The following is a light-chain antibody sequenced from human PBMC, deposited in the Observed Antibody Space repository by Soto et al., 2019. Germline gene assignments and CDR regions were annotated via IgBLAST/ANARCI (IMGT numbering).Light chain of an antibody. Sequence: EIVLTQSPGTLSLSPAERSTLSCRASQSFSNNYLAWYQQKPGQAPRLLIYGASNRATGIPDRFSGSGSGTDFTLTISRLEPEDFAVYYCQQYGSSGTFGQGTKVDIK. CDR2: GAS. J-gene: IGKJ1*01. V-gene: IGKV3-20*01. CDR1: QSFSNNY. CDR3: QQYGSSGT.